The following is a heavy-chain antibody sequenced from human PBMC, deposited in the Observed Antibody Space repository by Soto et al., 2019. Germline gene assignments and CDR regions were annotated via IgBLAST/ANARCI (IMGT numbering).Heavy chain of an antibody. V-gene: IGHV4-30-4*01. CDR2: IFDSGTT. D-gene: IGHD1-26*01. J-gene: IGHJ4*02. Sequence: QVQLQESGPGLVKPSQTLSLTCTVSGGSITSDYSCWSWIRQPPGEGLEWIGHIFDSGTTYTNPSLRRQVAISRDAAKSHLSLSLRSVTAGDTAVYHCASGRCGDTVRGWGEGGLVSVSS. CDR3: ASGRCGDTVRG. CDR1: GGSITSDYSC.